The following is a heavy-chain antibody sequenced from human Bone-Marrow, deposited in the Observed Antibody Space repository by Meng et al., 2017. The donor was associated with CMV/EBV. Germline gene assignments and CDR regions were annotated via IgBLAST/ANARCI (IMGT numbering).Heavy chain of an antibody. D-gene: IGHD3-3*01. J-gene: IGHJ4*02. CDR2: ISSSGSTI. CDR1: GFTFSSYE. V-gene: IGHV3-48*03. CDR3: AKVGGLWSGYMDY. Sequence: GGSLRLSCSSAGFTFSSYEMNWVREAPGKGLEWVSYISSSGSTIYDADSVKGRFTISRDNAKNSLYLQMNSLRAEDTAVYYCAKVGGLWSGYMDYWGQGTLVTVSS.